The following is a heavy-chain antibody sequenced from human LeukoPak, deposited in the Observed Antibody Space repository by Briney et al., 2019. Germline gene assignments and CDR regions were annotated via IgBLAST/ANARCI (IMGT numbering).Heavy chain of an antibody. CDR2: ISGSGGST. V-gene: IGHV3-23*01. J-gene: IGHJ4*02. D-gene: IGHD5-24*01. CDR1: GFTFSSYA. Sequence: GGSLRLSCAASGFTFSSYAMSWVRQAPGKGLEWVSAISGSGGSTYYADSVKGRFTISRDNSKNTLYLQMNSLRAGDTAVYYCAKGGRYTPLLFDYWGQGTLVTVPS. CDR3: AKGGRYTPLLFDY.